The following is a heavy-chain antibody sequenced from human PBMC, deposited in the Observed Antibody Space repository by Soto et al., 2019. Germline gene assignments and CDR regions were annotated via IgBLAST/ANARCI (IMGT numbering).Heavy chain of an antibody. CDR1: GFPLSTYS. Sequence: GGSLRLSCVASGFPLSTYSMAWFHQAPGKGLEWVSHISYDSSRIQYADSVKGRFTVSRDNARNSLYLQMNSLRAEDTAVYYCAREWFGELTWGQGTLVTVSS. CDR3: AREWFGELT. V-gene: IGHV3-48*01. CDR2: ISYDSSRI. D-gene: IGHD3-10*01. J-gene: IGHJ5*02.